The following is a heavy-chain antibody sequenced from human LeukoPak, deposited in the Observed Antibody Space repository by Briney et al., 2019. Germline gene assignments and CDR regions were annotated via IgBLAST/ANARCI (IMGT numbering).Heavy chain of an antibody. Sequence: GVSLRLSCVASGFTFSNYWMQWVRQVPGKGLVWVSRLNGDGTNIIYADSVKGRFTISRDNAENTLYLQMNSLRAEDTALYYCARSQSGVFDVWGQGTMVTVSS. CDR1: GFTFSNYW. CDR3: ARSQSGVFDV. D-gene: IGHD2-8*01. V-gene: IGHV3-74*01. CDR2: LNGDGTNI. J-gene: IGHJ3*01.